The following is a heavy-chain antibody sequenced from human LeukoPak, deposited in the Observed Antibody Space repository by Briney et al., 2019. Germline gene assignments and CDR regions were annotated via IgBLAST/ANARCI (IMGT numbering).Heavy chain of an antibody. CDR1: GFTFSSYE. CDR3: ARGRYSGSYLLDY. Sequence: GGSLRLSCAASGFTFSSYEMNWVRQAPGKGLQWVSYISSSGSTRYYAESVKGRFTISRDNAKNSLYLQMNSLRAEDTALYYCARGRYSGSYLLDYWGQGTLVTVSS. V-gene: IGHV3-48*03. J-gene: IGHJ4*02. D-gene: IGHD1-26*01. CDR2: ISSSGSTR.